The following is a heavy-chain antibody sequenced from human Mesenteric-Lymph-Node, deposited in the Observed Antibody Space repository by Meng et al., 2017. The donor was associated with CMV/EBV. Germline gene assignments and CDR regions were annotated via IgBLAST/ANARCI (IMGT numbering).Heavy chain of an antibody. CDR1: GFTVSSNY. CDR3: ARDWGIAVAGGFDY. V-gene: IGHV3-48*03. J-gene: IGHJ4*02. Sequence: GESLKISCAASGFTVSSNYMNWVRQAPGKGLEWVSYISSSGSTIYYADSVKGRFTISRDNAKNSLYLQMNSLRAEDTAVYYCARDWGIAVAGGFDYWGQGTLVTVSS. CDR2: ISSSGSTI. D-gene: IGHD6-19*01.